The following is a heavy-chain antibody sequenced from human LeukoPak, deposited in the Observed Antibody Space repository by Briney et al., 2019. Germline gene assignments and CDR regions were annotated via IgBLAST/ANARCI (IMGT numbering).Heavy chain of an antibody. CDR3: ARGFSGFWEFDS. Sequence: SETLSLTCGVSGGSFSSYSWNWIRQPPGKGLEWIAEISYAGNTHTGSTSYSASLKSRVTISVDTPKNRFSLHLSSVTAADAGVYYCARGFSGFWEFDSWGQGTLVTVSS. CDR2: ISYAGNTHTGST. CDR1: GGSFSSYS. D-gene: IGHD1-14*01. J-gene: IGHJ4*02. V-gene: IGHV4-34*01.